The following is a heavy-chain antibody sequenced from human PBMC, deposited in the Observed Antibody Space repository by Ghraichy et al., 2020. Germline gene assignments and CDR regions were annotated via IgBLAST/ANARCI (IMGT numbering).Heavy chain of an antibody. CDR2: IYNGVTT. Sequence: SQTLLLTCTVSGGSISSGGYYWSWIRQHPGKGLEWIGYIYNGVTTFYNPSLKSRVAISVDTSKNQFSLKVTSVTAADTAIYYCAREMSGRSDWFDPWGQGTLVTVAS. CDR1: GGSISSGGYY. D-gene: IGHD3-10*01. V-gene: IGHV4-31*03. J-gene: IGHJ5*02. CDR3: AREMSGRSDWFDP.